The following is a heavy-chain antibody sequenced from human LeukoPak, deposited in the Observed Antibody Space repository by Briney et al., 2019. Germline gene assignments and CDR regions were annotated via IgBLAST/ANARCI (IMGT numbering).Heavy chain of an antibody. Sequence: ASVKVSCKVSGYTLTELSMHWVRQAPGKGLEWMGGFDPEDGETIYAQKFQGRVTMTRDTSTSTVYMELSSLRSEDTAVYYCARGTYYYDSSGSLYYFDYWGQGTLVTVSS. CDR3: ARGTYYYDSSGSLYYFDY. CDR1: GYTLTELS. D-gene: IGHD3-22*01. J-gene: IGHJ4*02. CDR2: FDPEDGET. V-gene: IGHV1-24*01.